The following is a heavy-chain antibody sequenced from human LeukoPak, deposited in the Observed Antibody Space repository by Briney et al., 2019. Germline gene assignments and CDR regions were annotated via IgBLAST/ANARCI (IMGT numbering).Heavy chain of an antibody. CDR1: GFTFSSYA. CDR3: VPGYCSGGSCLGDGYFQH. V-gene: IGHV3-64D*06. CDR2: ISSNGGST. J-gene: IGHJ1*01. Sequence: GGSLRLSCSASGFTFSSYAMHWVRQAPGKGLEYVSAISSNGGSTYYADSVKGRFTISRDNSKNTLYLQMSSLRAEDTAVYYCVPGYCSGGSCLGDGYFQHWGQGTLVTVSS. D-gene: IGHD2-15*01.